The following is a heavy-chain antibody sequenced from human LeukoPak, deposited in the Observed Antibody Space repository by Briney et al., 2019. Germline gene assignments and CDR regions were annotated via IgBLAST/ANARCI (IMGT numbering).Heavy chain of an antibody. Sequence: GGSLRLSCAASGFTFSSYSTNWVRQAPGKGLEWVSSISSSSSYIYYADSVKGRFTISRDNAKNSLYLQMNSLRAEDTAVYYCARVGTGGYGSGSYDYYYYGMDVWGRGTTVTVSS. CDR3: ARVGTGGYGSGSYDYYYYGMDV. J-gene: IGHJ6*02. D-gene: IGHD3-10*01. CDR1: GFTFSSYS. CDR2: ISSSSSYI. V-gene: IGHV3-21*01.